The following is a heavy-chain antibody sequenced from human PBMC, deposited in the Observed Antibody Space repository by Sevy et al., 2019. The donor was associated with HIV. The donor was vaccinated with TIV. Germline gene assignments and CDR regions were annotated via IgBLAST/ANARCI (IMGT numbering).Heavy chain of an antibody. CDR2: FYSSGFT. CDR3: ARQGSTGELGIDWYFDL. J-gene: IGHJ2*01. D-gene: IGHD3-10*01. Sequence: SETLSLTCAVSGGSISSYNDYWGWIRQPPGQGLEWIGTFYSSGFTYYKPSLQRRVTTFLDTSKNQFSLKLSPVTAAETAVYYCARQGSTGELGIDWYFDLWGRGTVVTVSS. CDR1: GGSISSYNDY. V-gene: IGHV4-39*01.